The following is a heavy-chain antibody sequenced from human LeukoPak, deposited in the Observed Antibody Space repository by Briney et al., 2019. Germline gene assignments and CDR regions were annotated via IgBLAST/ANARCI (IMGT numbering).Heavy chain of an antibody. D-gene: IGHD6-19*01. V-gene: IGHV1-18*01. CDR1: GYTFTSFG. Sequence: ASVKVSCKASGYTFTSFGISWVRRAPGQGLEWMGWISAYNGNTDYAQKFQGRVTMTKDTSTSTVYMELRSLRSDDTAVYYCARERSGWPPDYWGQGTLVTVSS. CDR2: ISAYNGNT. CDR3: ARERSGWPPDY. J-gene: IGHJ4*02.